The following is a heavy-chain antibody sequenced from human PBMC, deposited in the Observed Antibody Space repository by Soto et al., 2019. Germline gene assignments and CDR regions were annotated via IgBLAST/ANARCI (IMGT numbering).Heavy chain of an antibody. CDR1: GFTFSSYS. CDR3: ASHEPDTYYYDSSGYPSDY. D-gene: IGHD3-22*01. Sequence: VGSLRLSCAASGFTFSSYSMNWVRQAPGKGLEWVSSISSSSSYIYYADSVKGRFTISRDNAKNSLYLQMNSLRAEDTAVYYCASHEPDTYYYDSSGYPSDYWGQGTLVTVSS. V-gene: IGHV3-21*01. CDR2: ISSSSSYI. J-gene: IGHJ4*02.